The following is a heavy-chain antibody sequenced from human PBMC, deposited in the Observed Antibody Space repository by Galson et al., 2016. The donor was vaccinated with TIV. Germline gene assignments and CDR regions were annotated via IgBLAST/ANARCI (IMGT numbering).Heavy chain of an antibody. CDR3: TTVRLRGSGGMDV. D-gene: IGHD2-8*01. CDR1: GHNFTDYY. Sequence: VKVSCKVSGHNFTDYYMHWMQQAPGKGFEWMGHVDPEDGKTKYAAKFQGRVTMTADTSTDTAYMELSYLRSEDTAIYYCTTVRLRGSGGMDVRGQGTTVIVSS. V-gene: IGHV1-69-2*01. J-gene: IGHJ6*02. CDR2: VDPEDGKT.